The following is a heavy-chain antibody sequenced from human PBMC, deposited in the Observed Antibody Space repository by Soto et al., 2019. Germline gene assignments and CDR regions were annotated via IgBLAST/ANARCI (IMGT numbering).Heavy chain of an antibody. CDR3: ARALILTGYYIHDAFDI. CDR2: IYYSGST. D-gene: IGHD3-9*01. V-gene: IGHV4-61*08. CDR1: DDSISSGDYY. J-gene: IGHJ3*02. Sequence: SETLSLTCTVSDDSISSGDYYWNWIRQAPGKGLQWIGNIYYSGSTNYNPSLKSRVTISVDTSKNQFSLKLSSVTAADTAVYYCARALILTGYYIHDAFDIWGQGTMVTVSS.